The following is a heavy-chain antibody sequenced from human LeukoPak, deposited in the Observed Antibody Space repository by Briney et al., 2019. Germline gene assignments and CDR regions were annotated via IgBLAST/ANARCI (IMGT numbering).Heavy chain of an antibody. J-gene: IGHJ4*02. V-gene: IGHV4-4*07. Sequence: SETLSLTCTVSGGSISTFYWNWIRQPAGKGLEWIGRTYTSGSTIYNPSLKSRVTMSLDTSKNQISLKLSSVTAADTAVYYCARGKVVAGTPGQNSWDNWGQGILVTVSS. CDR1: GGSISTFY. D-gene: IGHD6-19*01. CDR3: ARGKVVAGTPGQNSWDN. CDR2: TYTSGST.